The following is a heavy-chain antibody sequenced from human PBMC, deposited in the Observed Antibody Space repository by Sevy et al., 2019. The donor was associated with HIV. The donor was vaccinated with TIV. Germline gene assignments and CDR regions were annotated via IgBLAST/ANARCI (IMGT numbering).Heavy chain of an antibody. D-gene: IGHD1-1*01. Sequence: GGSLRLSCAASGFTFSHAWMSWVRQAPGKGLEWVGRIKSKTDGGTIDYVAPVKGRFTIARDDSKNTLYLQLNNLKSEDTAVYYCTLDGIWNVGNNYYYGMDVWGQGTTVTVSS. CDR1: GFTFSHAW. V-gene: IGHV3-15*01. CDR2: IKSKTDGGTI. J-gene: IGHJ6*02. CDR3: TLDGIWNVGNNYYYGMDV.